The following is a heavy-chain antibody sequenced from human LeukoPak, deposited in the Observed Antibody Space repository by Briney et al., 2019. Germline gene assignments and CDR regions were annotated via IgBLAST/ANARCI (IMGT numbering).Heavy chain of an antibody. CDR3: ARGPGGDYYYYYTDV. CDR2: INPSGGST. D-gene: IGHD3-10*01. V-gene: IGHV1-46*01. Sequence: GASVKVSCKASGYTFTSYYMHWVRQVPGQGLEWMGMINPSGGSTSYAEKFQGRVTMTRDTSTSTVYMELSSLRSEDTAVYYCARGPGGDYYYYYTDVWGKGTTVTVSS. J-gene: IGHJ6*03. CDR1: GYTFTSYY.